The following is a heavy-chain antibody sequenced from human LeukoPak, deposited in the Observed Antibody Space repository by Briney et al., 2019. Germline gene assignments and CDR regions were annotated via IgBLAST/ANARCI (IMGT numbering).Heavy chain of an antibody. CDR1: GGSINSYY. CDR2: VSYSGRT. J-gene: IGHJ4*02. V-gene: IGHV4-59*01. Sequence: SETLSLTCAVSGGSINSYYWSWIRQPPGKGLEWVGYVSYSGRTNYNPSLTSRVTMSVDTSKNQFSLRLRSVTAANTAVYYCAKYFAVHGEAHLDYWGQGALVTVSS. D-gene: IGHD3-9*01. CDR3: AKYFAVHGEAHLDY.